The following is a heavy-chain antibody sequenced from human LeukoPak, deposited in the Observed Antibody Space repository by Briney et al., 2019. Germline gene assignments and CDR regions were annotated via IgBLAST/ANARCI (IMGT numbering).Heavy chain of an antibody. V-gene: IGHV1-3*03. D-gene: IGHD3-10*01. Sequence: ASVKVSCKTSGYTFTNYAIHWVRQAPGQRFEWMGWINAANGHTKYSQEFQGRITITRDTSATTAYYCARGRGPPNTNRDFYYYYYMGAWGTGTTVTVSS. CDR1: GYTFTNYA. J-gene: IGHJ6*03. CDR2: INAANGHT. CDR3: YYYYMGA.